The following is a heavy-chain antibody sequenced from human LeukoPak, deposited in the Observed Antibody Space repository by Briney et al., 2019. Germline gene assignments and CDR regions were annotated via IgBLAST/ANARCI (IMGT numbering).Heavy chain of an antibody. CDR3: ASITGTTSWFDP. CDR2: IYHSGST. Sequence: SETLSLTCTVSGYSTSSGYYWGWIRQPPGKGLEWIGSIYHSGSTYYNPSLKSRVTISVDTSKNQFSLKLSSVTAADTAVYYCASITGTTSWFDPWGQGTLVTVSS. CDR1: GYSTSSGYY. V-gene: IGHV4-38-2*02. J-gene: IGHJ5*02. D-gene: IGHD1-7*01.